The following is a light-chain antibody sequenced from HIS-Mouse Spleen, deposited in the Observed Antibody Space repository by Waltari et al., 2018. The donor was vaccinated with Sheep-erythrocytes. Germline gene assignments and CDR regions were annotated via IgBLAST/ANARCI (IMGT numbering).Light chain of an antibody. CDR2: AAS. CDR3: QQYYSFPIT. V-gene: IGKV1D-8*03. CDR1: QGISSY. Sequence: VIRMTQSPSLLSASTGDRVTSSCRMSQGISSYLASYQQKPGNAPELLIYAASTLQSGVPSRFSGSGSGTDFTLTIICLQSEDFATYYCQQYYSFPITFAQGTRLEIK. J-gene: IGKJ5*01.